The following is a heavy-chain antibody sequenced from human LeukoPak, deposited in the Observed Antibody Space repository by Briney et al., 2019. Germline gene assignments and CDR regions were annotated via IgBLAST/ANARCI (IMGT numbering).Heavy chain of an antibody. CDR3: ARGLMSPRDY. J-gene: IGHJ4*02. CDR1: GGSFSGYY. V-gene: IGHV4-34*01. Sequence: SETLSLTCAVYGGSFSGYYWSWIRQPPGKGLEWIGEINHSGSTNYNPSLKSRVTISVDTSKNQFSLKLSSVTAADTAVYYCARGLMSPRDYWGQGTLVTVSA. D-gene: IGHD3-10*02. CDR2: INHSGST.